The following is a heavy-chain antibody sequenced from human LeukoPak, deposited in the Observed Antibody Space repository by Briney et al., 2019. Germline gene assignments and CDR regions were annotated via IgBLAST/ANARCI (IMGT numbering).Heavy chain of an antibody. J-gene: IGHJ6*03. Sequence: PQTLSLTCTVSGGSISSGDYYWSWIRQPPGKGLEWIGYIYYSGSTYYNPSLKSRVTISVDTSKNQFSLKLSSVTAADTAVYYCARGRKDIVVVPAASPLLYYYYYYMDVWGKGTTVTVSS. CDR1: GGSISSGDYY. CDR2: IYYSGST. D-gene: IGHD2-2*01. V-gene: IGHV4-30-4*08. CDR3: ARGRKDIVVVPAASPLLYYYYYYMDV.